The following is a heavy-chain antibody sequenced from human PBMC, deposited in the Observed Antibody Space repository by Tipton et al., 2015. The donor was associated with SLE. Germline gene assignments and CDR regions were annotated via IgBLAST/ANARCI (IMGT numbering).Heavy chain of an antibody. CDR2: IYSSGNT. V-gene: IGHV4-31*03. J-gene: IGHJ4*02. Sequence: TLSLTCTVSGGSISSGGYYWSWIRQHPGKGLEWIWYIYSSGNTNYNPSLKSRVTLSVDTSMNQFSLRLTSVTAADTAVYFCAREDVGFCNGGSCPYYFDFWGQGTLVTVSS. CDR3: AREDVGFCNGGSCPYYFDF. D-gene: IGHD2-15*01. CDR1: GGSISSGGYY.